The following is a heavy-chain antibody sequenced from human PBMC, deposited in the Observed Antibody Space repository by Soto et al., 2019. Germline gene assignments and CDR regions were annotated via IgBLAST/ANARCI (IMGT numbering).Heavy chain of an antibody. CDR2: IYYSGST. CDR3: ARIVVPAALTE. Sequence: XXTLSLACTVSGGSISSYYWRWIRQPPGKGLEWIGYIYYSGSTNYNPPLKSRVTISVDTSKNQFSLKLSYVTAADTAVYYCARIVVPAALTEWGQGTLVTVSS. D-gene: IGHD2-2*01. V-gene: IGHV4-59*08. CDR1: GGSISSYY. J-gene: IGHJ4*02.